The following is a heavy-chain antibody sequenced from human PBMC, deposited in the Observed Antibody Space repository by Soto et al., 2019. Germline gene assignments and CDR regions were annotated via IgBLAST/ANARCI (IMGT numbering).Heavy chain of an antibody. V-gene: IGHV1-69*13. J-gene: IGHJ6*02. CDR3: ARDLMGSDTAMAKMRSYYGMDV. Sequence: ASVKVSCKASGGTFSSYAISWVRQAPGQGLEWMGGIIPIFGTANYAQKFQGRVTITADESTGTAYMELSSLRSEDTAVYYCARDLMGSDTAMAKMRSYYGMDVWGQGTTVTVSS. CDR1: GGTFSSYA. D-gene: IGHD5-18*01. CDR2: IIPIFGTA.